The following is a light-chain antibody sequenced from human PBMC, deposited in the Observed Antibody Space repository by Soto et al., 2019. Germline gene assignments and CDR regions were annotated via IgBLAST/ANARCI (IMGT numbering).Light chain of an antibody. Sequence: QSALTQPASVSGSPGQSITISCTGTSSDVGGYNYVSWYQQHPGKVPKLMIYGVSNRPSGVSNHFSGSKSGNTASRTISGLQAEDEADYYCSSYSSSSTRVFGGGTKVTVL. J-gene: IGLJ3*02. CDR1: SSDVGGYNY. V-gene: IGLV2-14*01. CDR2: GVS. CDR3: SSYSSSSTRV.